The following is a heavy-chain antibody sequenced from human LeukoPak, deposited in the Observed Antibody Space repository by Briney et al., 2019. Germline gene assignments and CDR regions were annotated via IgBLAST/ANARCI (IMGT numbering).Heavy chain of an antibody. D-gene: IGHD3-10*01. Sequence: KPGGSLRLSCEASGFTFSSYSMNWVRQAPGKGLEWVSSISSSSSYIYYADSVKGRFTISRDNAKNSLYLQMNCLRAEDTAVYYCARLDYYGSGRPLDYWGQGTLVTVSS. CDR1: GFTFSSYS. J-gene: IGHJ4*02. CDR3: ARLDYYGSGRPLDY. CDR2: ISSSSSYI. V-gene: IGHV3-21*01.